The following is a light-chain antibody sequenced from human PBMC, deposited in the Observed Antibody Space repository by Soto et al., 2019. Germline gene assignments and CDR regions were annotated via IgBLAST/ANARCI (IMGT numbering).Light chain of an antibody. V-gene: IGLV2-8*01. CDR3: AAWDDSLSGRV. CDR1: SSDVVGNNY. J-gene: IGLJ1*01. Sequence: QSVLTQPPSASGPFGQSVTISCTGTSSDVVGNNYVSWYQQHPGTAPKLIIYEISERPSGVPDRFSGSKSGTSASLAISGLRSEDEADYYCAAWDDSLSGRVFGTGTKVTVL. CDR2: EIS.